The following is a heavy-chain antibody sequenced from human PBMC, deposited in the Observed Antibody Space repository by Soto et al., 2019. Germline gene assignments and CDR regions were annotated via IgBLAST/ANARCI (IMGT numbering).Heavy chain of an antibody. CDR1: GYTFTSYG. Sequence: QVQLVQSGAEVKKPGASVKVSCKASGYTFTSYGISWVRQAPGQGLEWMGWISAYNGNTNYAQKLQGRVTMTTDTSTRTAYMELRRLRSDDTAVYYCAREYYDFWRGFAATECYYYYMDVWGKGTTVTVSS. CDR2: ISAYNGNT. CDR3: AREYYDFWRGFAATECYYYYMDV. J-gene: IGHJ6*03. D-gene: IGHD3-3*01. V-gene: IGHV1-18*01.